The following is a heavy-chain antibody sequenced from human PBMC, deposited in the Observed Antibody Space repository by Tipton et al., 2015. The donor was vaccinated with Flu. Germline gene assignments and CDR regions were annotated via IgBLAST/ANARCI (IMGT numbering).Heavy chain of an antibody. CDR2: IYTSEST. V-gene: IGHV4-61*02. D-gene: IGHD6-19*01. Sequence: TLSLTYTVSGGSISSGSYYWSWIRQPAGKGLEWIGRIYTSESTNYNPSLKSRVTISVDTSKNQFSLKLSSVTAADTAAYYCASDLDSSGWYDNWFDPWGQGTLVTVSS. CDR1: GGSISSGSYY. J-gene: IGHJ5*02. CDR3: ASDLDSSGWYDNWFDP.